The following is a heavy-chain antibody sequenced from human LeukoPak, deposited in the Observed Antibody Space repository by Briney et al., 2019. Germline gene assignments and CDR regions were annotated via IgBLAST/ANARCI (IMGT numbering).Heavy chain of an antibody. V-gene: IGHV5-51*01. Sequence: GESLKISCKGSGYSFTSYWIGWVRQMPGKGLEWMGIIYPGDSDTRYSPSFQGQVTISADKSISTAYLQWSSLNASDAAMYYCARPMTTVTTDAFDIWGQGTMVTVSS. CDR3: ARPMTTVTTDAFDI. J-gene: IGHJ3*02. CDR1: GYSFTSYW. CDR2: IYPGDSDT. D-gene: IGHD4-17*01.